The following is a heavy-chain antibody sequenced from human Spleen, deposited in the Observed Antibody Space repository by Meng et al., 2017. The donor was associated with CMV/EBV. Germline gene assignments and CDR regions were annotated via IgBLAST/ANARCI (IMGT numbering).Heavy chain of an antibody. CDR2: ISYDGSNK. J-gene: IGHJ2*01. Sequence: SCAASGFSFSDYAMHWVRQAPGKGLEWVAVISYDGSNKYYADSVRGRFTISRDNSKNTVYLQMNSLRVDDTAVHYCAREYELRYFDLWGRGTLVTVSS. CDR3: AREYELRYFDL. D-gene: IGHD1-26*01. V-gene: IGHV3-30-3*01. CDR1: GFSFSDYA.